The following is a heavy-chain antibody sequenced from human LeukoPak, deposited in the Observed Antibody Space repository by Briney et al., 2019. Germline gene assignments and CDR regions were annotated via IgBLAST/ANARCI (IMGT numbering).Heavy chain of an antibody. D-gene: IGHD2-2*01. CDR3: ARGSVPAANDYYYYYGMDV. V-gene: IGHV4-4*07. CDR1: GGSISSYY. J-gene: IGHJ6*02. Sequence: SETPSLTCTVSGGSISSYYWSWIRQPAGKGLEWIGRIYTSGSTNYNPSLKSRVTMSVDTSKNQFSLKLSSVTAADTAVFYCARGSVPAANDYYYYYGMDVWGQGTTVTVSS. CDR2: IYTSGST.